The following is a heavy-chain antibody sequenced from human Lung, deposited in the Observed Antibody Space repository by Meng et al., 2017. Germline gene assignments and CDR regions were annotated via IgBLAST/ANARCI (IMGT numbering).Heavy chain of an antibody. Sequence: EVQLVESGGGLVQPGGSLRLSCAASGFTFRSYWMHWVRQAPGKGLVWVSRISGDGGSIVYADSVKGRFTISRDNAKNTLFLQMNSLRAEDTAVYYCARESGYFEYWGQGILVTVSS. CDR3: ARESGYFEY. CDR1: GFTFRSYW. J-gene: IGHJ4*02. V-gene: IGHV3-74*03. CDR2: ISGDGGSI.